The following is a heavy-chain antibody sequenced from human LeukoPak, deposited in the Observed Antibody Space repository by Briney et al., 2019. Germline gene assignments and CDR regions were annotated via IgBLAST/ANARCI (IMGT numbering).Heavy chain of an antibody. V-gene: IGHV1-69*13. Sequence: SVKASCKASGGTFRSAAMSWVRQAPGQGLEWVGHIILMFGTTTYAQKFQGRVTISADESTTTVYMELSSLTSDDTAIYYCTRDEYKGSATFNYWGQGTQVIVSS. CDR3: TRDEYKGSATFNY. D-gene: IGHD1-1*01. CDR1: GGTFRSAA. J-gene: IGHJ4*02. CDR2: IILMFGTT.